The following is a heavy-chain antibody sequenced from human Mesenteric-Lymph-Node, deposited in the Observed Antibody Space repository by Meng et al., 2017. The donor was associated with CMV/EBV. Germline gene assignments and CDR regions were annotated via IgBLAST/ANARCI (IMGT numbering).Heavy chain of an antibody. CDR3: ASWDIVVVPAAIPGIPYWFDP. V-gene: IGHV3-23*01. Sequence: GGSLRLSCAASGFTFSSYAMSWVRQAPGKGLEWVSAISGSGGSTYYADSVKGRFTISRDKSKNTLYLQMNSLRAEDTAVYYCASWDIVVVPAAIPGIPYWFDPWGQGTLVTVSS. CDR2: ISGSGGST. J-gene: IGHJ5*02. CDR1: GFTFSSYA. D-gene: IGHD2-2*02.